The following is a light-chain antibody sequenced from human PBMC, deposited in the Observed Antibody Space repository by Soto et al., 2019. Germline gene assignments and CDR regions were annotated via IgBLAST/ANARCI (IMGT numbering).Light chain of an antibody. Sequence: DIQITQSPSTLSLSLLDIVSITCRASQTISSWLAWYQQKPGKAPKLLIYKASTLKSGVPSRFSGSGSGTEFTLTISSLQPDDFATYYCQHYNSYSEAFGQGTKVDI. CDR3: QHYNSYSEA. CDR2: KAS. CDR1: QTISSW. V-gene: IGKV1-5*03. J-gene: IGKJ1*01.